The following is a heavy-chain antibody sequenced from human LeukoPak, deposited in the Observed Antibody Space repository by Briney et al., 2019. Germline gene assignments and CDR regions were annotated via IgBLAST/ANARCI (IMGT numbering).Heavy chain of an antibody. CDR2: IRSKAYGGTT. CDR1: GFTFCDYA. Sequence: PGRSLRLSCTASGFTFCDYAMSWFRQAPGKGLEWVGFIRSKAYGGTTEYAASVKGRFTISRDDPKSIAYLQMNSLKTEDTAVYYCTRIPLEMATIPTFDYWGQGTLVTVSS. V-gene: IGHV3-49*03. J-gene: IGHJ4*02. CDR3: TRIPLEMATIPTFDY. D-gene: IGHD5-24*01.